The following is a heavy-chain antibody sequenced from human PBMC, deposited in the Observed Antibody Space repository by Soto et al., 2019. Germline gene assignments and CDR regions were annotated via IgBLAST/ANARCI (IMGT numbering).Heavy chain of an antibody. CDR3: AAGYLAVAARDAFDI. CDR2: IVVGSGNT. D-gene: IGHD6-19*01. J-gene: IGHJ3*02. CDR1: GFTFTSSA. Sequence: ASVKVSCKASGFTFTSSAVQWVRQARGQRLEWIGWIVVGSGNTNYAQKFQERVTITRDMSTSTAYMELSSLRSEDTAVYYCAAGYLAVAARDAFDIWGQGTMVTVSS. V-gene: IGHV1-58*01.